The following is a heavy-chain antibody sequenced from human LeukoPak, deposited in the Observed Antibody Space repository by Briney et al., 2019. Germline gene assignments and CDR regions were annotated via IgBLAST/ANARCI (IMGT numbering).Heavy chain of an antibody. J-gene: IGHJ5*02. Sequence: GGTLRLSCAASGFTFSSYGMSWVRQAPGKGLEWVSSISGSGDNTYSADSVKGRFTISRDNSKNSLYLQMNSLRAEDTAVYYCARTTMVRGTNWFDPWGQGTLVTVSS. CDR3: ARTTMVRGTNWFDP. V-gene: IGHV3-23*01. CDR1: GFTFSSYG. CDR2: ISGSGDNT. D-gene: IGHD3-10*01.